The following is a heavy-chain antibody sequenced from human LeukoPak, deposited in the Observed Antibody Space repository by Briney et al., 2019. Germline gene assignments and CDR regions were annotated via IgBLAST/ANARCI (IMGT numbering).Heavy chain of an antibody. Sequence: SETLSLTCTVSGGSISSSTNYWGWIRQPPGKGLEWIGSIYYSGSTYYNPPLKSRVTISVDTSKNQFSLNLSSVTAADTAVYYCARHGSTVTTASRFDPWGQGTLVTVSS. D-gene: IGHD4-17*01. CDR3: ARHGSTVTTASRFDP. CDR2: IYYSGST. CDR1: GGSISSSTNY. J-gene: IGHJ5*02. V-gene: IGHV4-39*01.